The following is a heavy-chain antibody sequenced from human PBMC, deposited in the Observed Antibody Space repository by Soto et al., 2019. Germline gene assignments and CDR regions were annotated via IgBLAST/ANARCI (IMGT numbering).Heavy chain of an antibody. V-gene: IGHV1-18*04. CDR1: GYVFTSYG. CDR3: ERIAAARMGWYFDI. CDR2: ITIYNGNT. D-gene: IGHD6-13*01. Sequence: QVQLVQSGAAVTESGASVTVSCKASGYVFTSYGISWVRQAPGQGLEWMGWITIYNGNTNYAQKFQDRVATTTDTSATAAYMEVRHLISDDTAVYYFERIAAARMGWYFDIRGPGVLDTVSS. J-gene: IGHJ4*02.